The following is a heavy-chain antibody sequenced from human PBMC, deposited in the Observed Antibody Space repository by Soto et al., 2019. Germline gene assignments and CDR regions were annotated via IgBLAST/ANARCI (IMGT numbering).Heavy chain of an antibody. V-gene: IGHV3-33*01. Sequence: PGGSLRLSCAASGFTFSSYGMHWVRQAPGKGLEWVAVIWFDGSNKYHADSVKGRFTISRDTSKNQFSLNLNSVTAADTAVYYCAGHLGYCDTNTCSPYKWFDPWGQGTLVTVSS. CDR3: AGHLGYCDTNTCSPYKWFDP. CDR2: IWFDGSNK. CDR1: GFTFSSYG. D-gene: IGHD3-16*01. J-gene: IGHJ5*02.